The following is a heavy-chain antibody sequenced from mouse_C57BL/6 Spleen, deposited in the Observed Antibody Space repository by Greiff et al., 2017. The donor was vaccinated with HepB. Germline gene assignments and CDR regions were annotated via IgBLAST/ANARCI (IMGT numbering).Heavy chain of an antibody. CDR1: GFTFSSYA. Sequence: DVMLVESGGGLVKPGGSLKLSCAASGFTFSSYAMSWVRQTPEKRLEWVATISDGGSYTYYPDNVKGRFTISRDNAKNNLYLQMSHLKSEDTAMYYCARDRAYGSRGPPYYAMDYWGQGTSVTVSS. J-gene: IGHJ4*01. V-gene: IGHV5-4*01. D-gene: IGHD1-1*01. CDR2: ISDGGSYT. CDR3: ARDRAYGSRGPPYYAMDY.